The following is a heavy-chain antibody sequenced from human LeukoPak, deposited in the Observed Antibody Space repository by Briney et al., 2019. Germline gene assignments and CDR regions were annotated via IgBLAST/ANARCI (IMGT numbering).Heavy chain of an antibody. CDR3: ARASHDYGDYSHFDY. CDR1: GGSISSRNW. Sequence: PSGILSLTCAVSGGSISSRNWWSWVRQPPGKGLEWIGEIYHSGSTNYNPSLKTRVTISVDKSKNQFSLKLSSVTAADTAVYYCARASHDYGDYSHFDYWGQGTLVTVSS. D-gene: IGHD4-17*01. V-gene: IGHV4-4*02. CDR2: IYHSGST. J-gene: IGHJ4*02.